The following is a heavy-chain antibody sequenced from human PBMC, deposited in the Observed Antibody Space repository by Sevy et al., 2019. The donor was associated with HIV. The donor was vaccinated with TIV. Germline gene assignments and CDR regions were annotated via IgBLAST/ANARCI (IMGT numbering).Heavy chain of an antibody. CDR1: GGTFSSYA. Sequence: ASVKVSCKASGGTFSSYAISWVRQAPGQGLEWMGGIIPIFVTANYAQKFQGRVTITADESTSTAYMELSSLRSEDTAVYYCARDSKDFYRPGSPYYYYGMDVWGQGTTVTVSS. D-gene: IGHD3-10*01. V-gene: IGHV1-69*13. CDR3: ARDSKDFYRPGSPYYYYGMDV. J-gene: IGHJ6*02. CDR2: IIPIFVTA.